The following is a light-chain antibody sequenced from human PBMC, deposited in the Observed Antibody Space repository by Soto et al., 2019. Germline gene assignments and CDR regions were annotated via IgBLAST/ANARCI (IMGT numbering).Light chain of an antibody. CDR1: SSDVGGYNT. CDR3: SSYTSSTSDV. V-gene: IGLV2-14*01. J-gene: IGLJ1*01. CDR2: DVN. Sequence: QSALTQPASVSGSRGQSITISCTGTSSDVGGYNTVSWYQQYPGKAPKLMIHDVNNRPSGVSNRFSGSKSGNTASLTISGLQADDDADYYCSSYTSSTSDVFGSGTKLTVL.